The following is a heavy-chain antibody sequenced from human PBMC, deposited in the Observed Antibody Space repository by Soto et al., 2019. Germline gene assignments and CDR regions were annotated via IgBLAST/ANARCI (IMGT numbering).Heavy chain of an antibody. V-gene: IGHV1-69*01. Sequence: QVQLVQSGAEVKKPASSVKVSCKASGGTFSSYAISWVRQAPGQGLEWMGGIIPIFGTANYAQKFQGRVTITADESTGTVYRELSSLRSEDTAVYYCARGVAVAGTDYYYGMDVWGQGTTVTVSS. CDR2: IIPIFGTA. CDR1: GGTFSSYA. D-gene: IGHD6-19*01. CDR3: ARGVAVAGTDYYYGMDV. J-gene: IGHJ6*02.